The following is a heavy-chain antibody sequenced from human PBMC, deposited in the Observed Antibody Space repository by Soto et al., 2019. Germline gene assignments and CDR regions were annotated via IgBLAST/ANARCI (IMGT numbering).Heavy chain of an antibody. D-gene: IGHD2-15*01. J-gene: IGHJ3*02. V-gene: IGHV1-69*13. CDR3: ARAGDIVVVVAAHDAFDS. Sequence: GASVKVSCKASGGTFSSYAISWVRQAPGQGLEWMGGIIPIFGTANYAQKFQGRVTITADESTSTAYMELSSLRSEDTAVYYCARAGDIVVVVAAHDAFDSWGQGTMVTVSS. CDR1: GGTFSSYA. CDR2: IIPIFGTA.